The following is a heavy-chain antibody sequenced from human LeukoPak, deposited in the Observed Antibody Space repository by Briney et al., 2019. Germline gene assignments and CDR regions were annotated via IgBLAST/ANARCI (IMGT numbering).Heavy chain of an antibody. CDR1: GYTFTGYY. CDR3: ARILWFGEYFDY. J-gene: IGHJ4*02. V-gene: IGHV1-2*02. CDR2: INPNSGGT. D-gene: IGHD3-10*01. Sequence: ASVKVSCKASGYTFTGYYMHWVRQAPGQGLEWMGWINPNSGGTNYAQKFQGRVTMTRDTSISTAYMELSRLRSDDTAVYYCARILWFGEYFDYWGQGTLVTVSS.